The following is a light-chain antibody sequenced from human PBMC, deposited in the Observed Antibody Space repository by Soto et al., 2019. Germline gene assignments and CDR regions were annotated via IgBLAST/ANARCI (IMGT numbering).Light chain of an antibody. CDR1: QTIRSW. J-gene: IGKJ1*01. CDR3: KHYNSYSEA. Sequence: DIQMTQSPSTLSGSVGDRVTITCRASQTIRSWLAWYQQKPGKAPKLLIYKAYTLKSGVPSRFSGSGSGTEFTLTISSLQPDDFATYYCKHYNSYSEAFGQGTKVELK. CDR2: KAY. V-gene: IGKV1-5*03.